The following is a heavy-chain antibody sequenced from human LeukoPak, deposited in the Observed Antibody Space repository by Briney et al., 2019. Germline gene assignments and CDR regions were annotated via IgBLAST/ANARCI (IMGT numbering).Heavy chain of an antibody. CDR2: IYYSGRT. J-gene: IGHJ4*02. Sequence: PSETLSLTCTVSGGSISSSDNYWGWIRQPPGKGLEWIGSIYYSGRTSYNPSLKSRVTISVDTSKNQFSLKLSSVTAADTAVYYCARRILARIYFDYWGQGTLVTVSS. CDR3: ARRILARIYFDY. D-gene: IGHD2-21*01. CDR1: GGSISSSDNY. V-gene: IGHV4-39*01.